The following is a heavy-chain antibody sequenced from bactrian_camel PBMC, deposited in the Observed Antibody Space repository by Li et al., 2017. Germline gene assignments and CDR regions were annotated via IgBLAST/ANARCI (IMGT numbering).Heavy chain of an antibody. CDR2: IDEYGRT. Sequence: QLVESGGGSVQAGGSLRLSCEVSADTYNSPCMGWFRDAVRKEREGVASIDEYGRTMYADSVQGRFTISKDNAKNTLYLQMNSLKPEDSAMYYCAADLGPCQVRGRNLVPRPTTFGYWGQGTQVTVS. CDR1: ADTYNSPC. D-gene: IGHD1*01. V-gene: IGHV3S53*01. CDR3: AADLGPCQVRGRNLVPRPTTFGY. J-gene: IGHJ6*01.